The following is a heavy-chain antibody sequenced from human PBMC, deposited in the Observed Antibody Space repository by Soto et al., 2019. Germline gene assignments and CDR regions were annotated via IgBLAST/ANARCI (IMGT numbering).Heavy chain of an antibody. V-gene: IGHV4-31*03. CDR2: IYYSGST. CDR3: ARDRGGRLEPPYYYYGMDV. D-gene: IGHD3-10*01. Sequence: SETLSLTCTVSGGSISSGGYYWSWIRQHPGKGLEWIGYIYYSGSTYYNPSLKSRVTISVDTSKNQFSLKLSSVTAADTAVYYCARDRGGRLEPPYYYYGMDVWGQGTTVTVS. CDR1: GGSISSGGYY. J-gene: IGHJ6*02.